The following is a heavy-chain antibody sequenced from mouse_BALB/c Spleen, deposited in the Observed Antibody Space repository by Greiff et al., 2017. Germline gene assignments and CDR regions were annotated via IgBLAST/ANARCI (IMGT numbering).Heavy chain of an antibody. D-gene: IGHD2-1*01. CDR1: GFSLTSYD. J-gene: IGHJ3*01. Sequence: VQVVESGPGLVAPSQSLSITCTVSGFSLTSYDISWIRQPPGKGLEWLGVIWTGGGTNYNSAFMSRLSISKDNSKSQVFLKMNSLQTDDTAIYYCVRESGNYAWFAYWGQGTLVTVSA. CDR2: IWTGGGT. V-gene: IGHV2-9-2*01. CDR3: VRESGNYAWFAY.